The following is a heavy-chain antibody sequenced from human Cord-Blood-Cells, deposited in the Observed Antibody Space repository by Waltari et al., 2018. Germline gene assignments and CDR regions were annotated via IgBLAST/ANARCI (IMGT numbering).Heavy chain of an antibody. CDR3: ARAPPYYYGSGRYYFDY. V-gene: IGHV1-2*02. D-gene: IGHD3-10*01. J-gene: IGHJ4*02. CDR2: INPNSGGT. CDR1: GYTFTAYY. Sequence: QVQLVQSGAEVKKPGASVKVSCKASGYTFTAYYMHWVRQAPGQGLEWMGWINPNSGGTNYAQKFQGRVTMTRDTSISTAYMELSRLRSDDTAVYYCARAPPYYYGSGRYYFDYWGQGTLVTVSS.